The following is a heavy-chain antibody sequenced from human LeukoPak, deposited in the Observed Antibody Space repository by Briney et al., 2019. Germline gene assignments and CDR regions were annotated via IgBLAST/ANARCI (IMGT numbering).Heavy chain of an antibody. Sequence: GGSLRLSCAASGFTFTNNFMSWVRQVPGKGLEWVANIKQDGSEKTYADSVRGRFTIFRDNAKDSVYPQMNSLRAEDSAIYYCAREGFYFFDFWGQGTLVTVSS. V-gene: IGHV3-7*01. CDR3: AREGFYFFDF. CDR2: IKQDGSEK. J-gene: IGHJ4*01. CDR1: GFTFTNNF.